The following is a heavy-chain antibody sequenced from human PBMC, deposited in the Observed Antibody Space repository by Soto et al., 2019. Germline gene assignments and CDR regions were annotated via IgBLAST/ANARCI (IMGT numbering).Heavy chain of an antibody. D-gene: IGHD3-16*01. CDR3: ARPDLRGGGGAFDI. V-gene: IGHV3-7*05. J-gene: IGHJ3*02. Sequence: GGSLRLSCAASGFTFSSYWMSWVRQAPGKGLEWVANIKQDGSEKYYVDSVKGRFTISRDNAKNSLYLQMNSLRAEDTAVYYCARPDLRGGGGAFDIWGQGTMVTVSS. CDR1: GFTFSSYW. CDR2: IKQDGSEK.